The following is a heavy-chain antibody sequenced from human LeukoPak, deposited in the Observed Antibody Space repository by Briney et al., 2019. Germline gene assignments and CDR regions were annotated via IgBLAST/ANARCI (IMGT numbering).Heavy chain of an antibody. D-gene: IGHD2-2*01. J-gene: IGHJ5*02. CDR2: MNPNSGNT. Sequence: ASVKVSCKASGYTFTSYDINWVRQATGQGLEWMGWMNPNSGNTGYAQKFQRRVTMNRNTSKSTAYMELSSLRSDDTAVYYCARSTDQLLEGRLYDPWGQGTLVTVSS. V-gene: IGHV1-8*01. CDR1: GYTFTSYD. CDR3: ARSTDQLLEGRLYDP.